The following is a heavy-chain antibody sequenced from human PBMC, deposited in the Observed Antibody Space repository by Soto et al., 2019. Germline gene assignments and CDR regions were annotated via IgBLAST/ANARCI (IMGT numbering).Heavy chain of an antibody. CDR3: ARGGSSIAAPSGYYGMDV. J-gene: IGHJ6*02. D-gene: IGHD6-6*01. Sequence: SETLSLTCTVSGGSISSGGYYWSWIRQHPGKGLEWIGYIYYSGSTYYNPSLKSRVTISVDTSKNQFSLKLSSVTAADTAVYYCARGGSSIAAPSGYYGMDVWGQGTTVTVSS. CDR2: IYYSGST. V-gene: IGHV4-31*03. CDR1: GGSISSGGYY.